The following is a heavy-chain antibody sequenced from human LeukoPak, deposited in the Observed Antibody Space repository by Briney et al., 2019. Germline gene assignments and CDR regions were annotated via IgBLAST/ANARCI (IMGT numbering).Heavy chain of an antibody. D-gene: IGHD6-19*01. CDR1: GGSFSGYY. J-gene: IGHJ4*02. CDR3: ARGLAVAGTTDY. CDR2: INHSGST. V-gene: IGHV4-34*01. Sequence: RTSETLSLTCAVYGGSFSGYYWSWIRQPPGKGLEWIGEINHSGSTNYNPSLKSRVTISVDTSKNQFSLKLSSVTAADTAVYYCARGLAVAGTTDYWGQGTLVTVS.